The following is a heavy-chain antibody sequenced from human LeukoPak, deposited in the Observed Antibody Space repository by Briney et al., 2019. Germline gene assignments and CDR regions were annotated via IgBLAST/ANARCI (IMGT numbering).Heavy chain of an antibody. V-gene: IGHV4-34*01. CDR1: GGSFSGYY. CDR2: INHSGST. CDR3: ARGMGY. Sequence: PSETLSLTCAVYGGSFSGYYWSWIRQPPGKGLGWIGEINHSGSTNYNPPLKSRVTISVDTSKNQFSLKLSSVTAADTAVYYCARGMGYWGQGTLVIVSS. J-gene: IGHJ4*02.